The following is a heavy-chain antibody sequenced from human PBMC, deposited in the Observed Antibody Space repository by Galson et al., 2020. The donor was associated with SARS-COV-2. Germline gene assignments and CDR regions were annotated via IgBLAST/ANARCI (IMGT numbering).Heavy chain of an antibody. CDR2: IDWDDDK. J-gene: IGHJ4*02. Sequence: SVPTLVKPTQTLTLTCTYSGYSLTTYAMRVGWIRQPPGKALECRALIDWDDDKRFNPSVKSRLTITKDTSKNQVVLTVTNMDPVDTATYYCVHAHIRMAGSFDYWGQGTLVTVSS. CDR1: GYSLTTYAMR. CDR3: VHAHIRMAGSFDY. D-gene: IGHD6-19*01. V-gene: IGHV2-5*02.